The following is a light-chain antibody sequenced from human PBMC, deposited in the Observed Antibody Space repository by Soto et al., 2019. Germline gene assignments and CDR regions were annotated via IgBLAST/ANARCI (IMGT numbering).Light chain of an antibody. V-gene: IGLV1-40*01. J-gene: IGLJ3*02. CDR2: SNN. CDR1: SSNIGAGYD. CDR3: HSYDSSLSAVV. Sequence: QSLLTQLPSVSGAPGQRVTISCTGTSSNIGAGYDVHWYQQLPGKAPTLLIYSNNDRPSGVPDRFSGSKSGTSASLAITGLQADDEADYYCHSYDSSLSAVVFGGGTKLTVL.